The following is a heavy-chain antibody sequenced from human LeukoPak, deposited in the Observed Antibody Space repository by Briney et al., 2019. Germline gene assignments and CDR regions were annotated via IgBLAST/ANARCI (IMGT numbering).Heavy chain of an antibody. CDR2: IRYDGSNK. J-gene: IGHJ5*02. D-gene: IGHD6-13*01. CDR1: GFTFSSYG. V-gene: IGHV3-30*02. CDR3: AKDLGAAAGYNWFDP. Sequence: GGSLRLSCAASGFTFSSYGMHWVRQAPGKGLEWVAFIRYDGSNKYYADSVKGRFTISRDNSKNTLYLQMNSLRAEDTAVYYCAKDLGAAAGYNWFDPWGQGTPVTVSS.